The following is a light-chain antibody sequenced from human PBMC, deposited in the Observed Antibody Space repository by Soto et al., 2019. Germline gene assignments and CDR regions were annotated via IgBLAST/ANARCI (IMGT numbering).Light chain of an antibody. V-gene: IGKV1-39*01. Sequence: DIQMTQSPSSLSASVGDRVTITCRASQGISTYLNWYQQKPGKAPKLLIYAASSLQSGVPSRFSGSGSETDFTLTISSLQPDDFATYYCQQYETFSGTFGPGTKV. CDR3: QQYETFSGT. CDR1: QGISTY. CDR2: AAS. J-gene: IGKJ1*01.